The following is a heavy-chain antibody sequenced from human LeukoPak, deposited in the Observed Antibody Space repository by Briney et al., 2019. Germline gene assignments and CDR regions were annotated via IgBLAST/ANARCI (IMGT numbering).Heavy chain of an antibody. CDR2: IYTSGST. Sequence: SETLSLTCTVSGGSISSYYWSWIRQPAGKGLEWIGRIYTSGSTNYNPPLKSRVTMSVDTSKNQFSLKLSSVTAADTAVYYCARANYDILTGYPLPIFDYWGQGTLVTVSS. J-gene: IGHJ4*02. D-gene: IGHD3-9*01. V-gene: IGHV4-4*07. CDR1: GGSISSYY. CDR3: ARANYDILTGYPLPIFDY.